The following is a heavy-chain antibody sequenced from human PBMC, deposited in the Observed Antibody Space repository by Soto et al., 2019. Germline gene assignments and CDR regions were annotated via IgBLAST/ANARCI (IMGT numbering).Heavy chain of an antibody. CDR1: GYSFTSYW. V-gene: IGHV5-51*01. J-gene: IGHJ4*02. CDR3: ARLQWGPLSITGTTTFDY. CDR2: IYPGDSDT. Sequence: GESLKISCKGSGYSFTSYWIGWVRQMPGKGLEWMGIIYPGDSDTRYSPSFQGQVTISADKSISTAYLQWSSLKASDTAMYYCARLQWGPLSITGTTTFDYWGQGTLVTVSS. D-gene: IGHD1-7*01.